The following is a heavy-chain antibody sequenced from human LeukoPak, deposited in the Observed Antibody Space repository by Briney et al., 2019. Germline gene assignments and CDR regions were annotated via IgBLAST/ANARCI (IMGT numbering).Heavy chain of an antibody. J-gene: IGHJ4*02. CDR3: AREAYSNYVDY. CDR1: GGSISSYY. D-gene: IGHD4-11*01. CDR2: IYYSGST. Sequence: SETLSLTCTVSGGSISSYYWSWIRQPPGKGLEWIGYIYYSGSTDYNPSLKSRVTISVDTSKNQFSLKLSSVTAADTAVYYCAREAYSNYVDYWGQGTLVTVSS. V-gene: IGHV4-59*01.